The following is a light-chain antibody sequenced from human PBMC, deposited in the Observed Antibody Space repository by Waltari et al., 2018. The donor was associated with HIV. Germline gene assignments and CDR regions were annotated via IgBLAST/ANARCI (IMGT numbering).Light chain of an antibody. V-gene: IGLV3-25*03. Sequence: SYDLTQPPSVSVSPGQTARITCSGDALSKRYVYWYKQKPGQAPVMVIYRDNETPSGIPERFSGSSSETTVSLSISGVQAEDEADYYCQVADSSGTYVFGTGTKVTVL. CDR2: RDN. J-gene: IGLJ1*01. CDR3: QVADSSGTYV. CDR1: ALSKRY.